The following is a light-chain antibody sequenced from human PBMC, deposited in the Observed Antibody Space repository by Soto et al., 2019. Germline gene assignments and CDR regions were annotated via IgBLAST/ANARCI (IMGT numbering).Light chain of an antibody. CDR1: GSDIGGYNY. Sequence: QSALTQPASVSGSPGQSITISCTRTGSDIGGYNYVSGYQQHPGKAPQHMIHEATDRPSGVSRRFSGSTSGSTASLTISGLQSEDEADYYCISYSSSATWVFGGGTKLTVL. J-gene: IGLJ3*02. CDR2: EAT. V-gene: IGLV2-14*01. CDR3: ISYSSSATWV.